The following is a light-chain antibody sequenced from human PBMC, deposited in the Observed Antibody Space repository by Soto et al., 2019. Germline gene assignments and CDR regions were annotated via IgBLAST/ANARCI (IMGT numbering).Light chain of an antibody. CDR3: QKYNSAPWT. CDR2: AAS. CDR1: QDINNY. V-gene: IGKV1-27*01. J-gene: IGKJ1*01. Sequence: DIQMTQSPSSLSASVGDTVTITCRASQDINNYLAWYQQKPGEAPNLLIYAASTLQSGVPSRFSGSGSGTDFALTISSLQPEDDATYYCQKYNSAPWTFGQGTKVEIK.